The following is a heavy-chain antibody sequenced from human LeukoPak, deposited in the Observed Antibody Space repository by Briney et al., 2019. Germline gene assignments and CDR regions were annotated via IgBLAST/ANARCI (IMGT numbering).Heavy chain of an antibody. V-gene: IGHV1-2*02. CDR1: GYTFTGYY. CDR3: ARGQSGGLVSPKYYYYYGMDV. J-gene: IGHJ6*02. CDR2: INPNSGGT. D-gene: IGHD6-19*01. Sequence: ASVKVSCKASGYTFTGYYTHWVRQAPGQGLEWMGWINPNSGGTNYAQKFQGRVTMTRDTSISTAYMELSRLRSDDTAVYYCARGQSGGLVSPKYYYYYGMDVWGQGTTVTVSS.